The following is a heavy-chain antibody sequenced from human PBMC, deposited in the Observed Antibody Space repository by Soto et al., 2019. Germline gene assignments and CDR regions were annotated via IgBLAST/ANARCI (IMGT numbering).Heavy chain of an antibody. J-gene: IGHJ5*02. CDR3: ASIVVVPAASNWFDP. Sequence: SETLCLTCTVSGGSISSGGYYWICNRQHPGKGLEWIGYIYYSGSTYYNPSLKSRVTISVDTSKNQFSLKLSSVTAADTAVYYCASIVVVPAASNWFDPWGQGTLVTVSS. D-gene: IGHD2-2*01. CDR1: GGSISSGGYY. V-gene: IGHV4-31*03. CDR2: IYYSGST.